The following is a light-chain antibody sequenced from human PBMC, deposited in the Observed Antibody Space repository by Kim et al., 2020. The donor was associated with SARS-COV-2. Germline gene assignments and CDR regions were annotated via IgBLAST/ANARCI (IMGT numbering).Light chain of an antibody. J-gene: IGKJ4*01. CDR2: GAS. Sequence: VSPGEKVTLSCKASQDIRSNLAWYQQKSGQAPRLVISGASTTATGIPARFSGSGYGTEFTLTISSLLSEDFAVYYCQQYNDWPLTFGGGTKVDIK. CDR1: QDIRSN. V-gene: IGKV3-15*01. CDR3: QQYNDWPLT.